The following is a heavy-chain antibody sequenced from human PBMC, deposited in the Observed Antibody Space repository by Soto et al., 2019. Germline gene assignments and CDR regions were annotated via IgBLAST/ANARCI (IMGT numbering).Heavy chain of an antibody. CDR3: TSVPNFLFIGVVTADAFDI. Sequence: GGSLRLSCTASGFTFGDYAMSWFRQAPGKGLEWVGFIRSKAYGGTTEYAASVKGRFTISRDDSKSIAYLQMNSLKTEDTAVYYCTSVPNFLFIGVVTADAFDIWGQGTMVTVSS. V-gene: IGHV3-49*03. J-gene: IGHJ3*02. CDR2: IRSKAYGGTT. D-gene: IGHD2-21*02. CDR1: GFTFGDYA.